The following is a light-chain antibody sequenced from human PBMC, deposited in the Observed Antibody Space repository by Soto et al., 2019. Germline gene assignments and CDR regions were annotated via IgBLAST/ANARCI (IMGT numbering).Light chain of an antibody. J-gene: IGKJ4*01. V-gene: IGKV3-15*01. Sequence: EIVMTQSPATLSVSPGERATLSCRASQSVSSNLAWYQQKPGQAPMLLIYGASTRATAVPARFSGSGSGTEFTLTISSLQSEDFALYYCQQYNHWPLTFGGGTKVEIK. CDR1: QSVSSN. CDR3: QQYNHWPLT. CDR2: GAS.